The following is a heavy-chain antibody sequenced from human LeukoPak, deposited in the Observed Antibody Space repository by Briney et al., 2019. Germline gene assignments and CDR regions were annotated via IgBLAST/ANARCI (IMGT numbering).Heavy chain of an antibody. CDR2: ISGGVSTR. Sequence: GGSLRLSCAASGFTFSDYYMSWIRQAPGKGLDWVANISGGVSTRSYADSVKGRFTISRDNAKNSLYLQMNSLRAEDTAVYYCARDIYYYDSSGYYYPGGSDCWGQGTLVTVSS. CDR1: GFTFSDYY. CDR3: ARDIYYYDSSGYYYPGGSDC. J-gene: IGHJ4*02. D-gene: IGHD3-22*01. V-gene: IGHV3-11*04.